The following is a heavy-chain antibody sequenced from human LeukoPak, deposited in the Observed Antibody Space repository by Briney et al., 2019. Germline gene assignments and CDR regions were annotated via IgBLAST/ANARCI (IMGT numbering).Heavy chain of an antibody. CDR3: ARSYSGSYLVDY. J-gene: IGHJ4*02. D-gene: IGHD1-26*01. CDR1: GFTVSSNY. V-gene: IGHV3-66*01. CDR2: IYSGGST. Sequence: GGSLRLSCAASGFTVSSNYMSWVRQAPGKGLEWVSVIYSGGSTYYADSVKGRFTISRDNSKNSLYLQMNSLRAEDTAVYYCARSYSGSYLVDYWGQGTLVTVSS.